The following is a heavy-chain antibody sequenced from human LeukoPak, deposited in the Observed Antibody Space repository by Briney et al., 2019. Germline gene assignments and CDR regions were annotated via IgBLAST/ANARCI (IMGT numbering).Heavy chain of an antibody. CDR3: ARTPHSGSYRVDY. J-gene: IGHJ4*02. Sequence: GGSLRLSCAASGFTFSSYSMNWVRQAPGKGLEWVSSISSSSSYIYYADSVKGRFTTSRDNAKNSLYLQMNSLRAEDTAVYYCARTPHSGSYRVDYWGQGTLVTVSS. CDR1: GFTFSSYS. D-gene: IGHD1-26*01. CDR2: ISSSSSYI. V-gene: IGHV3-21*01.